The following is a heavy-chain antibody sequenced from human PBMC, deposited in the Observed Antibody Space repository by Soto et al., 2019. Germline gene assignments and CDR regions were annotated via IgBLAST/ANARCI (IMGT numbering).Heavy chain of an antibody. D-gene: IGHD3-10*01. J-gene: IGHJ4*02. CDR3: ARDWGGLGY. CDR2: ISSSGGNT. V-gene: IGHV3-21*04. CDR1: GFTFSSYG. Sequence: GGSLRRSCVASGFTFSSYGMNWVRQAPRKGLEWVSAISSSGGNTYYADSVKGRFTISRDNAKNSLYLEMNSLRVEDTAVYYCARDWGGLGYWGQGTLVTVSS.